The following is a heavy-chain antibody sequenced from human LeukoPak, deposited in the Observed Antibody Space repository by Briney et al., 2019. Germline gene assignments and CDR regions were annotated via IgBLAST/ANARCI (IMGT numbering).Heavy chain of an antibody. CDR3: ARSSYDSSGSYWEDAFDI. Sequence: GASVKVSCKASGYTFTSYDINWVRQATGQGVEGMGWMNPNSGNTGDAQKFQGRVTITRNTSISTAYMELSSLRSEDTAVYYCARSSYDSSGSYWEDAFDIWGQGTMVTVSS. CDR1: GYTFTSYD. CDR2: MNPNSGNT. D-gene: IGHD3-22*01. V-gene: IGHV1-8*03. J-gene: IGHJ3*02.